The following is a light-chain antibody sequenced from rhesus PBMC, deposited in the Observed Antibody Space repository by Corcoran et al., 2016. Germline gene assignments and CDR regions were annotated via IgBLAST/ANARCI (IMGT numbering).Light chain of an antibody. CDR2: KAS. V-gene: IGKV1-74*01. J-gene: IGKJ3*01. CDR1: ENVNNY. Sequence: DIQMTQSPSSLSASVGDRVTITCRASENVNNYLNWYRQKPGKAPKLLIYKASTLQSGVPSRFRGSGSGTDYTFTISSLQPEDVATYYCQHGYGTPFTFGPGTKLDIK. CDR3: QHGYGTPFT.